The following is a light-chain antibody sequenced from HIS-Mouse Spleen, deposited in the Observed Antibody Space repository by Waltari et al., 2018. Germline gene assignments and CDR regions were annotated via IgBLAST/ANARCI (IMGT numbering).Light chain of an antibody. Sequence: SYELTQPPSVSVSPGQTARITCSGDALPKQYAYWYQQRPGQAPVLVIYKGSERPSGIPERFSGSSSGTTVTLTISGVQAEDEADYYCQSADSSGTYPVFGGGTKLTVL. CDR3: QSADSSGTYPV. CDR2: KGS. CDR1: ALPKQY. J-gene: IGLJ3*02. V-gene: IGLV3-25*03.